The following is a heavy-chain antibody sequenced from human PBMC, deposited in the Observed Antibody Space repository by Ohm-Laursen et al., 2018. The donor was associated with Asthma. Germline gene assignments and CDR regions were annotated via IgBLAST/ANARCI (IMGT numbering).Heavy chain of an antibody. CDR1: GFTFSRYW. Sequence: SLRLSCAASGFTFSRYWMHWVRQAPGMGLVWASRLKSDGTETTYADSVKGRFTISRDNSKNTLYLQMNSLRAEDTAVYYCAKARVGASPYFDYWGQGTLVTVSS. CDR3: AKARVGASPYFDY. J-gene: IGHJ4*02. D-gene: IGHD1-26*01. V-gene: IGHV3-74*01. CDR2: LKSDGTET.